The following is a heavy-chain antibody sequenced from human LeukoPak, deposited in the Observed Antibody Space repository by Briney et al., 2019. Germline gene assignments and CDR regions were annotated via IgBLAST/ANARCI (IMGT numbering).Heavy chain of an antibody. D-gene: IGHD3-22*01. V-gene: IGHV3-23*01. CDR2: ISGGGGST. CDR3: AKASAMIVVVSKHFDY. J-gene: IGHJ4*02. Sequence: PGGSLRLSCAASGFTFSSYAMSWVRQAPGKGLEWVSAISGGGGSTYYADSVKGRFTISRDNSKNTLYLQMNSLRAEDTAVYYCAKASAMIVVVSKHFDYWGQGTLVTVSS. CDR1: GFTFSSYA.